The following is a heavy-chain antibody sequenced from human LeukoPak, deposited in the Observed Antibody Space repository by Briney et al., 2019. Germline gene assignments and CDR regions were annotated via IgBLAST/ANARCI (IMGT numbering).Heavy chain of an antibody. D-gene: IGHD1-26*01. CDR2: IIHIFGTA. CDR3: ASSSGSYYSY. CDR1: GGTFSSYA. V-gene: IGHV1-69*01. J-gene: IGHJ4*02. Sequence: ASVKVSCKASGGTFSSYAISWVRQAPGQGVEWMGGIIHIFGTANYAQKFQGRVTITADESTSTAYMELSSLRSEDTAVYYCASSSGSYYSYWGQGTLVTVSS.